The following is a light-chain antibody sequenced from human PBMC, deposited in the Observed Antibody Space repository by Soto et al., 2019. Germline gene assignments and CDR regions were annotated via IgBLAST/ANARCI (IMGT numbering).Light chain of an antibody. CDR3: QQTDSLPIS. CDR1: HSIDFY. V-gene: IGKV1-39*01. J-gene: IGKJ5*01. Sequence: EITLAPASLSPSVVDRVTITCRASHSIDFYLNWYQQNPGQAPKLLIYGASNLQSGVPSRFIGSGYATDFSLNISSLQPEDFGTYYCQQTDSLPISFGEGTRLEIK. CDR2: GAS.